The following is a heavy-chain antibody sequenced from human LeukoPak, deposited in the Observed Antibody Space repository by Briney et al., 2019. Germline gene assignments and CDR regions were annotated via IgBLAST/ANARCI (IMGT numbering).Heavy chain of an antibody. J-gene: IGHJ4*02. CDR3: AKVATRGTMVRGVIGY. CDR1: GFTFSSYA. Sequence: LTGGSLRLSCAASGFTFSSYAMSWVRQAPGKGLEWVSAISGSGGSTYYADSVKGRFTISRDNSKNTPYLQMNSLRAEDTAVYYCAKVATRGTMVRGVIGYWGQGTLVTVSS. V-gene: IGHV3-23*01. CDR2: ISGSGGST. D-gene: IGHD3-10*01.